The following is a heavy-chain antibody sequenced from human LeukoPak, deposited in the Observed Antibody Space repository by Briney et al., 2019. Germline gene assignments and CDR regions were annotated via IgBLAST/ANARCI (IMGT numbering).Heavy chain of an antibody. CDR2: IYYSGST. Sequence: SQTLSLTCTVSGGSISSGGYYWSWIRQHPGKGLEWIGYIYYSGSTYYNPSLKSRVTISVDTSKNQFSLKLSSVTAADTAVYYCTEYRGWAFDIWGQGTMVTVSS. V-gene: IGHV4-31*03. CDR3: TEYRGWAFDI. CDR1: GGSISSGGYY. D-gene: IGHD2-2*01. J-gene: IGHJ3*02.